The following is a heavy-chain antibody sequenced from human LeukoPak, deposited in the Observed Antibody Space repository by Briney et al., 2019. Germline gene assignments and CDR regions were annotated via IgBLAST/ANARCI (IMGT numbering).Heavy chain of an antibody. J-gene: IGHJ3*02. D-gene: IGHD4-23*01. Sequence: ASVNVSCKASGYTFTNYAIHWVRQAPGQRLEWMGWINAGIANTKYSQKFQDRVAITRDTSASTAYMELSSLRSEDTSVYYCARTQGVYYGGNFGAFDIWGQGTMVTVSS. CDR2: INAGIANT. V-gene: IGHV1-3*01. CDR1: GYTFTNYA. CDR3: ARTQGVYYGGNFGAFDI.